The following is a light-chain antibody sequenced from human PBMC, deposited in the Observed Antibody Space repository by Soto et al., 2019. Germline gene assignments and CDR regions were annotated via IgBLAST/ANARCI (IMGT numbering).Light chain of an antibody. Sequence: IQMTQSPSSLSASVGDRVTLTCRASQSISSYLNWYQQKPGKAPKLLIYAASSLRSGEPSRFSGSGSGTEFTLTISSLQPEDFATYYCQQSYSTPFTVGPGTKGEIK. CDR3: QQSYSTPFT. V-gene: IGKV1-39*01. J-gene: IGKJ3*01. CDR2: AAS. CDR1: QSISSY.